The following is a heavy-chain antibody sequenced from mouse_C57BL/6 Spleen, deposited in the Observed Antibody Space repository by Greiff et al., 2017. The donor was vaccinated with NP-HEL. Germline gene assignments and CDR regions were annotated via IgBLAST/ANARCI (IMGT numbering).Heavy chain of an antibody. CDR3: ARDPPEDYDRRDYAMDY. CDR2: ISDGGSYT. CDR1: GFTFSSYA. D-gene: IGHD2-4*01. Sequence: EVKLMESGGGLVKPGGSLKLSCAASGFTFSSYAMSWVRQTPEKRLEWVATISDGGSYTYYPDNVKGRFTISRDNAKNNLYLQMSHLKSEDTAMYYCARDPPEDYDRRDYAMDYWGQGTSVTVSS. J-gene: IGHJ4*01. V-gene: IGHV5-4*01.